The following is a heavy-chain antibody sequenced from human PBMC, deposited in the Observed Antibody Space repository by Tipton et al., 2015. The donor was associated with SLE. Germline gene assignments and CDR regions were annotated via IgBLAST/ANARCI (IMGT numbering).Heavy chain of an antibody. CDR2: IYSRGTT. D-gene: IGHD3-22*01. Sequence: TLSLTCTVSGGSISSGGYYWSWIRQHPGKGLEWIGYIYSRGTTYYNPSLKSRVTISVDKSKNQFSLKLSSVTAADTAVYYCAREVYDSSTSHFDYWGQGTLVTVSS. J-gene: IGHJ4*02. CDR1: GGSISSGGYY. CDR3: AREVYDSSTSHFDY. V-gene: IGHV4-31*03.